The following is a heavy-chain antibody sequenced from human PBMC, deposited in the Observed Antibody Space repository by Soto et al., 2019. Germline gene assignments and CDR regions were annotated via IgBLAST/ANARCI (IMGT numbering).Heavy chain of an antibody. CDR2: VNHSGST. CDR1: GESFSGYH. D-gene: IGHD5-12*01. J-gene: IGHJ4*02. CDR3: ARRFSGYDFDY. V-gene: IGHV4-34*01. Sequence: QVQLQQWGAGLLKPSETLSLTCAVYGESFSGYHWSWIRQPPGKGLEWIGEVNHSGSTNYNPSLTSRVTISEDTSKNQFSLKLSSVTAADTAVYYCARRFSGYDFDYWGQGTLVTVSS.